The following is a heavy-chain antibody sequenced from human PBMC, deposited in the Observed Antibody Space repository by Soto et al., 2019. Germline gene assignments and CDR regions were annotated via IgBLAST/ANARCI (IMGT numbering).Heavy chain of an antibody. D-gene: IGHD5-18*01. CDR2: INHSGST. V-gene: IGHV4-34*01. Sequence: PSETLSLTCAVYGGSFSGYYWSWIRQPPGKGLEWIGEINHSGSTNYNPSLKSRVTISVDTSKNQFSLKLSSVTAADTAVYYCARELGYSYGLLFYWFDPWGQGTLVTVSS. CDR1: GGSFSGYY. CDR3: ARELGYSYGLLFYWFDP. J-gene: IGHJ5*02.